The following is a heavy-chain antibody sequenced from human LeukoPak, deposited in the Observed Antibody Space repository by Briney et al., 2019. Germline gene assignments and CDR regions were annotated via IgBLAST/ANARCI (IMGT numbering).Heavy chain of an antibody. Sequence: GGSLRLSCAASGFSFSNAWMSWVRQAPGKGLEWVGRIKSKTGGETKDYAAPVEGRFTISRDDSKNTLHLQMNSLKTEDTAVYYCTTEDMADYWGQGTLVTVSS. V-gene: IGHV3-15*01. CDR3: TTEDMADY. CDR2: IKSKTGGETK. D-gene: IGHD2-15*01. CDR1: GFSFSNAW. J-gene: IGHJ4*02.